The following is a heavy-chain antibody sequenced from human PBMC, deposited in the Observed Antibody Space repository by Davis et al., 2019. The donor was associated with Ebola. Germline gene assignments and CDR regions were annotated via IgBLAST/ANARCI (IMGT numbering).Heavy chain of an antibody. CDR3: AKDGVDSSGDYYAMDV. V-gene: IGHV3-23*01. D-gene: IGHD6-19*01. J-gene: IGHJ6*02. CDR2: ISGSGGST. CDR1: VITFSSYA. Sequence: PGGSLRLSCTDSVITFSSYAMTWVRQAPGKGLEWVSAISGSGGSTYYADSVEGRFTISRDNSKKTLYLQMNSLRAEDTAVYYCAKDGVDSSGDYYAMDVWGQGTTVTVSS.